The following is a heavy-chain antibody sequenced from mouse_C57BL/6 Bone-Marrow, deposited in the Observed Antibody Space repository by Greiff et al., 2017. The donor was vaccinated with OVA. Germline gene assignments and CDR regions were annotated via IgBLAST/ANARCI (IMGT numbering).Heavy chain of an antibody. J-gene: IGHJ3*01. CDR1: GFTFSDYY. Sequence: DVMLVESGGGLVQPGGSLKLSCAASGFTFSDYYMYWVRQTPEKRLEWVAYISNGGGSTYYPDTVKGRFTISRDNAKNTLYLQMSRLKSEDTAMYYCARQGAWFAYWGQGTLVTVSA. V-gene: IGHV5-12*01. CDR3: ARQGAWFAY. CDR2: ISNGGGST.